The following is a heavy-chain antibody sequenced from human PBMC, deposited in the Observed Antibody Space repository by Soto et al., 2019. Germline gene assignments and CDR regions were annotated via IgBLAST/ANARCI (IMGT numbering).Heavy chain of an antibody. J-gene: IGHJ4*02. CDR2: IYYSEST. Sequence: QVQLQESGPGLVKPSETLSLTCTVSGGSISSYYWSWMRQPPGKGLEWIGFIYYSESTNYNPSLQSRVTISVDTSKNQFSLRLTSVTAADTAVYYCARAVEMYVSGWSYFDYWGQGTLVTVSS. D-gene: IGHD6-19*01. V-gene: IGHV4-59*01. CDR1: GGSISSYY. CDR3: ARAVEMYVSGWSYFDY.